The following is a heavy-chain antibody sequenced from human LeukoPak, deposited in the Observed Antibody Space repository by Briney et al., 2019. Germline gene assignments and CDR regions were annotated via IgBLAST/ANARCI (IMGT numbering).Heavy chain of an antibody. CDR1: GFTFSSYW. V-gene: IGHV3-74*01. Sequence: GGSLRLSCAASGFTFSSYWMHWVRQAPGKGLVWVSRINSDGSSTSYADSVKGRFTISRDNAKNTLYLQMNSLRSEDTAVYYCARDPIAVAGTGDYWGQGTLVTVSS. J-gene: IGHJ4*02. CDR2: INSDGSST. D-gene: IGHD6-19*01. CDR3: ARDPIAVAGTGDY.